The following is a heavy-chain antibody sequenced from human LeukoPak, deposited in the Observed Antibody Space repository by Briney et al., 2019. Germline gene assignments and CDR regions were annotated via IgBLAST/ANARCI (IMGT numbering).Heavy chain of an antibody. D-gene: IGHD6-13*01. CDR3: AGAAAGFPYFDY. J-gene: IGHJ4*02. Sequence: GGSLRLSCAASGFTFSSYGMHWVRQAPGQGLEWVAFIRYDGSNKYYADSVKGRFTISRYNSKNTLYLQMNSVRAEDTAVYYCAGAAAGFPYFDYWGQGTLVTVSS. CDR1: GFTFSSYG. CDR2: IRYDGSNK. V-gene: IGHV3-30*02.